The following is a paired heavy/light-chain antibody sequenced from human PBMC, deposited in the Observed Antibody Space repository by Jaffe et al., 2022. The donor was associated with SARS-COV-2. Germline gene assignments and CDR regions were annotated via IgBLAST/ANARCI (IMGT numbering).Light chain of an antibody. Sequence: QSALTQPASVSGSPGQSITISCTGTSSDVGSYNLVSWYQQHPGKAPKLMIYEVSKRPSGVSNRFSGSKSGNTASLTISGLQAEDEADYYCCSYAGSSPWVFGTGTKVTVL. CDR3: CSYAGSSPWV. CDR2: EVS. CDR1: SSDVGSYNL. J-gene: IGLJ1*01. V-gene: IGLV2-23*02.
Heavy chain of an antibody. CDR2: ISSSSSYI. Sequence: EVQLVESGGGLVKPGGSLRLSCAASGFTFSSYSMNWVRQAPGKGLEWVSSISSSSSYIYYADSVKGRFTISRDNAKNSLYLQMNSLRAEDTAVYYCARPIVVPAAIHDYYGMDVWGQGTTVTVSS. CDR3: ARPIVVPAAIHDYYGMDV. V-gene: IGHV3-21*01. CDR1: GFTFSSYS. J-gene: IGHJ6*02. D-gene: IGHD2-2*02.